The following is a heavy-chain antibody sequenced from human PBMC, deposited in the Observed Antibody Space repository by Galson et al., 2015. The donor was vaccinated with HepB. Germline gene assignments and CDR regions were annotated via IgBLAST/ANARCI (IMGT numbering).Heavy chain of an antibody. V-gene: IGHV3-23*01. D-gene: IGHD5-18*01. CDR3: ANCPGYSYGYGYMDV. J-gene: IGHJ6*03. CDR1: GFTFSSYA. Sequence: SLRLSCAASGFTFSSYAMSWVRQAPGKGLEWVSAIGGSGGSTYYADSVKGRFTISRDNSKNTLYLQMNSLRAEDTAVYYCANCPGYSYGYGYMDVWGKGTTVTVSS. CDR2: IGGSGGST.